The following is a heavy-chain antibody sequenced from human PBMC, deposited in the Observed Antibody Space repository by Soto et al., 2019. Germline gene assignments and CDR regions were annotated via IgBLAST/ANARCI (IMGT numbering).Heavy chain of an antibody. V-gene: IGHV4-59*01. Sequence: QVQLQESGPGLVKPSETLSLTCTVSGGSISSYYWSWIRQPPGKGLEWIGYIYYSGSTNYNPSLKSRVTISVDTSKNQFSLKLSSVTAADTAVYYCARFDYYDSSGSSRDYGMDVWGQGTTVTVSS. CDR1: GGSISSYY. CDR2: IYYSGST. CDR3: ARFDYYDSSGSSRDYGMDV. J-gene: IGHJ6*02. D-gene: IGHD3-22*01.